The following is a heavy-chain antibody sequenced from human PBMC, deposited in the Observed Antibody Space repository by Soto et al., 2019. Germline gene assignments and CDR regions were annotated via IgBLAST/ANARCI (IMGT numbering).Heavy chain of an antibody. D-gene: IGHD6-19*01. Sequence: QVQLVESGGGVVQPGRSLRLSCAASGFTFISYGMHWVRQAPGKGLEWVAVISYDGSNKYYADSVKGRFTISRDNSKNTLYLQMNSLRAEDTAVYYCAKEAVAGTYGDYWGQGTLVTVSS. CDR1: GFTFISYG. V-gene: IGHV3-30*18. J-gene: IGHJ4*02. CDR2: ISYDGSNK. CDR3: AKEAVAGTYGDY.